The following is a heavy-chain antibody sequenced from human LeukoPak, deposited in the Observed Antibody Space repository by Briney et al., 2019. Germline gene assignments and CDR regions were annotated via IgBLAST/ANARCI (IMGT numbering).Heavy chain of an antibody. J-gene: IGHJ5*02. CDR2: INHSGST. CDR3: ARRLVRGVLYNWFDP. CDR1: GYSISSGYY. Sequence: SETLSLTCTVSGYSISSGYYWGWIRQPPGKGLEWIGEINHSGSTNYNPSLKSRVTISVDTSKNQFSLKLSSVTAADTAVYYCARRLVRGVLYNWFDPWGQGTLVTVSS. V-gene: IGHV4-38-2*02. D-gene: IGHD3-10*01.